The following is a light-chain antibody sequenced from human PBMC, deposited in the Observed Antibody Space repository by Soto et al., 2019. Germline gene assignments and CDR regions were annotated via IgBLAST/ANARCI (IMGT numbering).Light chain of an antibody. CDR2: GAS. J-gene: IGKJ1*01. CDR3: QQYGSSPPT. CDR1: QSVSSSY. V-gene: IGKV3-20*01. Sequence: EIVLTQSPGTLSLSPGERATLSCRASQSVSSSYLAWYLQKPGQAPRLLIYGASSRATGIPDRFSGSGSGTDFTLTSSRLEPEDSAVYYCQQYGSSPPTFGRGRNVEIK.